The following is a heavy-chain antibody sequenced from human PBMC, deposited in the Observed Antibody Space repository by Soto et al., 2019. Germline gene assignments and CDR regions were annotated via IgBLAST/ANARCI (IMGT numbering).Heavy chain of an antibody. CDR2: IYYSGST. CDR1: GGSISSYY. CDR3: ARDIADSSGYDIDY. J-gene: IGHJ4*02. Sequence: SETLSLTCTVSGGSISSYYWSWIRQPPGKGLEWIGYIYYSGSTNYNPSLKSRVTISVDTSKNQFSLKLSSVTAADTAVYYCARDIADSSGYDIDYWGQGTLVTVSS. V-gene: IGHV4-59*01. D-gene: IGHD3-22*01.